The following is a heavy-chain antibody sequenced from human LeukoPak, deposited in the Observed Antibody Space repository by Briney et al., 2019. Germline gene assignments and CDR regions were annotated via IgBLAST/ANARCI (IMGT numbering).Heavy chain of an antibody. CDR2: IIPILGTA. Sequence: VASVKVSCKASGGTFSSYAISWVRQAPGQGLEWMGGIIPILGTANYAQKFQGRVTITTDESTSTAYMELSSLRSEDTAVYYCARDASGSGWLDYWGQGTLVTVSS. J-gene: IGHJ4*02. D-gene: IGHD6-19*01. CDR1: GGTFSSYA. CDR3: ARDASGSGWLDY. V-gene: IGHV1-69*05.